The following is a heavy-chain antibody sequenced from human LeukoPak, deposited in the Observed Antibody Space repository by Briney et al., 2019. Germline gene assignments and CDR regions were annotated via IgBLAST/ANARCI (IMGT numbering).Heavy chain of an antibody. CDR1: GGSIRSGDYY. V-gene: IGHV4-30-4*01. CDR3: ARDEHDYGGHSGWFDP. CDR2: IYYSGST. D-gene: IGHD4-23*01. J-gene: IGHJ5*02. Sequence: PSQTLSLTCTVSGGSIRSGDYYWSWIRQPPGKGLEWIGYIYYSGSTYYNPSLTSRVTISVDTSKNQFSLKLSSVTAADTAVYYCARDEHDYGGHSGWFDPWGQGTLVTVSS.